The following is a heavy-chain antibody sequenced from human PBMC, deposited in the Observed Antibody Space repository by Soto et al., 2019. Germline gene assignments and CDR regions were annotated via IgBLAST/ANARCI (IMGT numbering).Heavy chain of an antibody. Sequence: GGSLRLSCAASGFTFSNAWMSWVRQAPGKGLEWVGRIKSKTDGGTTDYAAPVKGRFTISRDDSKNTLYLQMNSLKTEDTAVYYCTTGNGSGSYYNFDYWGQGTLVIVSS. CDR3: TTGNGSGSYYNFDY. D-gene: IGHD3-10*01. CDR1: GFTFSNAW. V-gene: IGHV3-15*01. J-gene: IGHJ4*02. CDR2: IKSKTDGGTT.